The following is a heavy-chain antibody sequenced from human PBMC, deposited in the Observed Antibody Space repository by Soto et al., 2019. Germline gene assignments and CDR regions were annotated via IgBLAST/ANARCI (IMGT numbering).Heavy chain of an antibody. Sequence: VHLVESGGGLVQPGGSLRLSCAASGFNFSNHWRHWVRQRPGEGLVWVSRITSDGKSKAYAESVKGRFAISRDNAKNTLYLQRNGLTAEDTAVYYCARESGDWPLNWFDPWGQGTLVTVSS. J-gene: IGHJ5*02. CDR1: GFNFSNHW. CDR2: ITSDGKSK. V-gene: IGHV3-74*01. CDR3: ARESGDWPLNWFDP. D-gene: IGHD2-21*02.